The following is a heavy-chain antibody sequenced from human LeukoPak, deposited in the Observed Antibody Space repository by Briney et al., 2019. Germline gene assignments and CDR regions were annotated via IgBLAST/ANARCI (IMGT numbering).Heavy chain of an antibody. CDR3: AKHSSGWYEYYFDY. CDR2: ISGSGGST. Sequence: GGSLRLSCAASGFTFSSYALTWVRQAPGKGLEWVSAISGSGGSTYYADSVKGRFTISRHNSKNTLYLQINSLRAEDTAVYYCAKHSSGWYEYYFDYWGQGTLVTVSS. D-gene: IGHD6-19*01. CDR1: GFTFSSYA. J-gene: IGHJ4*02. V-gene: IGHV3-23*01.